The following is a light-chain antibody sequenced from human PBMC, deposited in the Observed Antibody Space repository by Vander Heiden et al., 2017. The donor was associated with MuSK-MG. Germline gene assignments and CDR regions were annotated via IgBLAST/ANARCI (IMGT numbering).Light chain of an antibody. V-gene: IGKV1-33*01. CDR2: DAS. CDR3: QQYYNLPRT. CDR1: KDIRNY. J-gene: IGKJ3*01. Sequence: DYQMTQSTSSLYASVGERVNITCQTSKDIRNYLDWYQQKPGKAPKLLIYDASNLETGVPSRFSGSGSGTDFTFTISSLQPEDIAIYYCQQYYNLPRTFGPGTKVDIK.